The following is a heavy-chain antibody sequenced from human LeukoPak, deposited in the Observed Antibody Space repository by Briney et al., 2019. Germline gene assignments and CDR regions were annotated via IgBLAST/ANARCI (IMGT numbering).Heavy chain of an antibody. CDR1: GFTFTDYY. Sequence: PGGSLRLSCTASGFTFTDYYMSWIRLAPGKGLEWVGRARNKANSYTTEYAASVKDRFTISRDNSQNSLYLQMHSLKTEDTAVYYCARVRYCSSTTCRGAFDIWGQGTMVTVTS. D-gene: IGHD2-2*01. CDR2: ARNKANSYTT. J-gene: IGHJ3*02. V-gene: IGHV3-72*01. CDR3: ARVRYCSSTTCRGAFDI.